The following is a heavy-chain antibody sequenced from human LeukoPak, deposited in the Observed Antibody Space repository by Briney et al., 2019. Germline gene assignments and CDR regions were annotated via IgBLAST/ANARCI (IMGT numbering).Heavy chain of an antibody. J-gene: IGHJ4*02. CDR2: IYSGGST. CDR3: ARAFSSSSDY. V-gene: IGHV3-53*01. D-gene: IGHD6-6*01. Sequence: GGSLRLSCAASGFTVSSNYMSWVRQAPGKGLEWVSVIYSGGSTYYADSVKGRFTTSRDNSKNTLYLQMNSLRAEDTAVYYCARAFSSSSDYWGQGTLVTVSS. CDR1: GFTVSSNY.